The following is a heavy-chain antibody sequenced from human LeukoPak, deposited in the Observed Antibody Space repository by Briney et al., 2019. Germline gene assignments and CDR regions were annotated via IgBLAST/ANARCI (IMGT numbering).Heavy chain of an antibody. D-gene: IGHD5-18*01. J-gene: IGHJ4*02. CDR3: ARDRSGYSYGPTDLFDY. CDR1: GYTFTSYY. V-gene: IGHV1-46*01. Sequence: ASVKVSCKASGYTFTSYYMHWVRQAPGQGLEWMGIINPSGGSTSYAQKFQGRVTMTRDTSTSTVYMELSSLRSEDTAVYYCARDRSGYSYGPTDLFDYWGQGTLVTVSP. CDR2: INPSGGST.